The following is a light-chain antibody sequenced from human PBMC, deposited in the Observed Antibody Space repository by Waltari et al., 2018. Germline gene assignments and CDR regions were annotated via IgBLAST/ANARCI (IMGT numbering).Light chain of an antibody. CDR2: EDS. CDR1: NLGGKR. V-gene: IGLV3-21*01. Sequence: SYVLTQPPSVSVAPGKRARLICGGNNLGGKRVHWYQQKSGQAPVLVVYEDSDRPSGIPERFSGSNAGNTATLSISRVEVGDEADYYCQVWDSSSDHVVFGGGTKLTVL. CDR3: QVWDSSSDHVV. J-gene: IGLJ3*02.